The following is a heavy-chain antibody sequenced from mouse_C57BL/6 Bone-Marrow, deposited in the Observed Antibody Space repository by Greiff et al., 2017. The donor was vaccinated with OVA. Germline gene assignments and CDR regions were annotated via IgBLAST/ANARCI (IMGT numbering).Heavy chain of an antibody. CDR2: IRSKSNNYAT. Sequence: EVKLVESGGGLVQPKGSLKLSCAASGFSFNTYAMNWVRQAPGKGLEWVARIRSKSNNYATYYADSVKDRFTISRDDSESMLYLQMNNLKTEDTAMYYCVRPLITTVVEGAMDYWGQGTSVTVSS. V-gene: IGHV10-1*01. J-gene: IGHJ4*01. CDR1: GFSFNTYA. CDR3: VRPLITTVVEGAMDY. D-gene: IGHD1-1*01.